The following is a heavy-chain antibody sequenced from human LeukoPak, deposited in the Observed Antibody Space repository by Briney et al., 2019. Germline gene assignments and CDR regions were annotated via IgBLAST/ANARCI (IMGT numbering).Heavy chain of an antibody. D-gene: IGHD6-13*01. CDR3: ARARAAAGFVDY. CDR1: GGSISSYY. Sequence: PSETLSLTCTVSGGSISSYYWSWIRQPPGKGLEWIGYIYYSGSTNYNPSLKSRVTISVNTSKNQFSLKLSSVTAADTAVYYCARARAAAGFVDYWGQGTLATVSS. V-gene: IGHV4-59*01. CDR2: IYYSGST. J-gene: IGHJ4*02.